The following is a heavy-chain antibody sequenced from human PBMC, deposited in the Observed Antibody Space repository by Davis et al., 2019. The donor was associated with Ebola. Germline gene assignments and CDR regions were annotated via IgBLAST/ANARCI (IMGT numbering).Heavy chain of an antibody. CDR3: ARDLSRVPPYYRMDV. D-gene: IGHD5-24*01. Sequence: SETLSLTSTVSGASMRSSYWSWIRQPPGKGLEWIGDIFYSESTKNTNYNPSLKSRVTMSVEKSKNQISLRLNSVTAADTAVYYCARDLSRVPPYYRMDVWGQGTTVTVSS. CDR1: GASMRSSY. J-gene: IGHJ6*02. CDR2: IFYSEST. V-gene: IGHV4-59*01.